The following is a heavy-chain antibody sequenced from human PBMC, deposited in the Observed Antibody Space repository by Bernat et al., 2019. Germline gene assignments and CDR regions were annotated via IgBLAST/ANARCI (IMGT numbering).Heavy chain of an antibody. V-gene: IGHV1-69*01. CDR1: GGTFSSYA. CDR3: ARDAPEYCGGDCYSDY. Sequence: QVQLVQSGAEVKKPGSSVKVSCKASGGTFSSYAISWVRQAPGQGLEWMGGIIPIFGTANYAQKFQGRVTITADESTSTAYMELSSLRSEDTAVYYCARDAPEYCGGDCYSDYWGQGALVTVSS. J-gene: IGHJ4*02. D-gene: IGHD2-21*02. CDR2: IIPIFGTA.